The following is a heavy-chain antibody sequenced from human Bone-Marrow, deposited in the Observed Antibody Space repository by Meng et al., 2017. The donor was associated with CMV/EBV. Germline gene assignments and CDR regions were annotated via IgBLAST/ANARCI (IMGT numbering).Heavy chain of an antibody. CDR1: GYTFTSYY. CDR3: ARGSPVRIAAAGHDY. J-gene: IGHJ4*02. CDR2: INPSGGST. Sequence: ASVKVSCKASGYTFTSYYMHWVRQAPGQGLEWMGIINPSGGSTSYAQKFQGRVTMTRDTSTSTVYMELSSLRSEDTAVYYCARGSPVRIAAAGHDYWGQGTRVTVSS. D-gene: IGHD6-13*01. V-gene: IGHV1-46*01.